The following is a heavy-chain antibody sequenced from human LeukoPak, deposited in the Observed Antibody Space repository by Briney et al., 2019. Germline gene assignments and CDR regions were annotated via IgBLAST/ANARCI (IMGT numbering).Heavy chain of an antibody. Sequence: PSETLSLTRTVSGGSISSYYWSWVRQAPGKGLECVANIKEDGREKYYVDSVKGRFTISRDNAKNSLYLQMSSLRAEDTAVYYCARGGRPDYWGQGTLVTVSS. CDR3: ARGGRPDY. V-gene: IGHV3-7*01. CDR2: IKEDGREK. D-gene: IGHD3-10*01. J-gene: IGHJ4*02. CDR1: GGSISSYY.